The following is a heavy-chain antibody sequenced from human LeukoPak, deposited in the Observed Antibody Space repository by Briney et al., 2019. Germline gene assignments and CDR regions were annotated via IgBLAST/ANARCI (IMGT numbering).Heavy chain of an antibody. V-gene: IGHV4-34*01. CDR1: GGSFTIYS. CDR2: ISPSGNT. Sequence: SETLSLTCAVYGGSFTIYSWTWLRQPPGKSLEWVGEISPSGNTQYNPSLKSRVTISLDASKSQFYLKLKSVTAADTAVYYCARRVRSADYRLDYWGQGTLVTVSS. CDR3: ARRVRSADYRLDY. J-gene: IGHJ4*02. D-gene: IGHD4-11*01.